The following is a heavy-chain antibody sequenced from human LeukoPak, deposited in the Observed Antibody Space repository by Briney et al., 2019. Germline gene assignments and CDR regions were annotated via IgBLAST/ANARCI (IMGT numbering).Heavy chain of an antibody. D-gene: IGHD3-10*01. CDR3: ARAGYGSGSYYAVDV. CDR1: GFTFSSYD. J-gene: IGHJ6*02. Sequence: GGSLRLSCAASGFTFSSYDMHWVRQATGKGLEWVSAIDTAGNTFYPGSVKGRFTISRENAKNSLYLQMNNVRVGDTAVYYCARAGYGSGSYYAVDVWGQGTTVTVSS. V-gene: IGHV3-13*04. CDR2: IDTAGNT.